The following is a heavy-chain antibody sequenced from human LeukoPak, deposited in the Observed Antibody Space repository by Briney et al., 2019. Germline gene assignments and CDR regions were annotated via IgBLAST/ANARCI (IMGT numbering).Heavy chain of an antibody. CDR2: ISGSGGST. Sequence: SGGSLRLSCAASGFTFSSYAMSWVRQAPGKGLEWVSAISGSGGSTYYADSVKGRFTISRDNSRNTLYLQMNSLRAEDTAVYYCAKGVSMGPMNFFGVPEFYFDYWGQGTLVTVSS. CDR1: GFTFSSYA. J-gene: IGHJ4*02. CDR3: AKGVSMGPMNFFGVPEFYFDY. D-gene: IGHD3-3*01. V-gene: IGHV3-23*01.